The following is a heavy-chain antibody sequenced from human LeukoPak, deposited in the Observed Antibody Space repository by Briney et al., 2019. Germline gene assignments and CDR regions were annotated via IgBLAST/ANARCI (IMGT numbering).Heavy chain of an antibody. CDR2: IRSKAYGGTT. CDR3: TRGYCSGGSCYPPWAY. D-gene: IGHD2-15*01. Sequence: GGSLRLSCTASGFTFCDYAMSWVRQAPGKGLEWVGFIRSKAYGGTTEYAASVKGRFTISRDDSKSIAYLQMNSLKTEDTAVYYCTRGYCSGGSCYPPWAYWGQGTLVTVSS. J-gene: IGHJ4*02. V-gene: IGHV3-49*04. CDR1: GFTFCDYA.